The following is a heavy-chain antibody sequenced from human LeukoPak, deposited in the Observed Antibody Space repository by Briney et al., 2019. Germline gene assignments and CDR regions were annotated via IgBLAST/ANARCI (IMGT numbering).Heavy chain of an antibody. D-gene: IGHD2-8*01. Sequence: PGGSLRLSCTASGFTFSSSAMRWVRQAPGKGLEWVSSITGSGSETFYADSVKGRFTISRDNSKNTLYLQMNSLRAEDTAVYYCAKDPDIVVMEYYFDYWGQGTLVTVSS. CDR3: AKDPDIVVMEYYFDY. V-gene: IGHV3-23*01. J-gene: IGHJ4*02. CDR1: GFTFSSSA. CDR2: ITGSGSET.